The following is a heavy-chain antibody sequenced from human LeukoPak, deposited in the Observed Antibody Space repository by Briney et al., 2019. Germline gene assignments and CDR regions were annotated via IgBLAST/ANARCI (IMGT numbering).Heavy chain of an antibody. D-gene: IGHD7-27*01. CDR2: IIPIFGTA. CDR1: GGTFSSYA. CDR3: ARNPPRTGDFNS. J-gene: IGHJ4*02. V-gene: IGHV1-69*13. Sequence: VASVKVSCKASGGTFSSYAISWVRQAPGQGLEWMGGIIPIFGTANYAQKFQGRVTITADESTSTAYMELSSLRSEDTAVYYCARNPPRTGDFNSWGQGALVTVSS.